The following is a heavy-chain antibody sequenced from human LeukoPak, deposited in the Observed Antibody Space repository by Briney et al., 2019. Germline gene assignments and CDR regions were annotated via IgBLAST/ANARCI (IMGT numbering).Heavy chain of an antibody. CDR1: GYRFTNNY. V-gene: IGHV1-46*01. D-gene: IGHD3-9*01. CDR3: ARDQGLTGYFDY. Sequence: ASVKVSCKTAGYRFTNNYMHWVRQAPGQGLEWMGIINPSGGNTNYAQKFQGRVTVTRDTSTSTVYMELSGLRSEDTAVYFCARDQGLTGYFDYWGQGTLVTVSS. J-gene: IGHJ4*02. CDR2: INPSGGNT.